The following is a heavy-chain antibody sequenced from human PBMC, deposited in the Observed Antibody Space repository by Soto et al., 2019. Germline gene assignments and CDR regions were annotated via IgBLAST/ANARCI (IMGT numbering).Heavy chain of an antibody. CDR3: AKHFLTSPPP. Sequence: GGSLRLSCAAAGVPFSIFVMLWVRHAPGKGLEWVAGISPDGSNKYYADSVKGRFTISRDNSKNTLYLQMDSLRAEDTAVYYCAKHFLTSPPPWGQGTLVPVSA. V-gene: IGHV3-30*18. CDR2: ISPDGSNK. J-gene: IGHJ5*02. CDR1: GVPFSIFV. D-gene: IGHD3-3*02.